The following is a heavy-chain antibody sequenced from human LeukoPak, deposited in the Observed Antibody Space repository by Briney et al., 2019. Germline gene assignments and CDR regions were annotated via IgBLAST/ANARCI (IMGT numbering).Heavy chain of an antibody. V-gene: IGHV3-23*01. CDR3: AKGTATITMVRGVIGYYFDY. J-gene: IGHJ4*02. CDR1: GFTFSSYA. Sequence: GGSLRLSCAASGFTFSSYAMSWVRQAPGKGLEWVSGISGSGGSTYYADSVKGRFTISRDNSKNTLYLQMNSLRAEDTAVYYCAKGTATITMVRGVIGYYFDYWGQGTLVTVSS. CDR2: ISGSGGST. D-gene: IGHD3-10*01.